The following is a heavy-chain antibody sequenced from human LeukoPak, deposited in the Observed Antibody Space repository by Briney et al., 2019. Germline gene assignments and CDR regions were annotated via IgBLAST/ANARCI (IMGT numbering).Heavy chain of an antibody. J-gene: IGHJ4*02. D-gene: IGHD7-27*01. CDR2: MSNDGSYT. CDR3: ARDNWGSFDY. Sequence: GGSLRLSCAASGFTFSAYWMGWVRQAPGQGLEYVSHMSNDGSYTVYADSVKGRFTISRENVKNTVYLQMNSLRVEDTAVYYCARDNWGSFDYWGQGVLITVSS. CDR1: GFTFSAYW. V-gene: IGHV3-74*01.